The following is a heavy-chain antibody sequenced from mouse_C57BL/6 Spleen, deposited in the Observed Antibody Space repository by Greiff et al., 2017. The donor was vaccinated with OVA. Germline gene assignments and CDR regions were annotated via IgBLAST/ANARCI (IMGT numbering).Heavy chain of an antibody. D-gene: IGHD4-1*02. V-gene: IGHV1-82*01. CDR1: GYAFSSSW. CDR3: ARSTSYYFDY. Sequence: VHLVESGPELVKPGASVKISCKASGYAFSSSWMNWVKQRPGKGLEWIGRIYPGDGDTNYNGKFKGKATLTADKSSSTAYMQLSSLTSEDSAVYFCARSTSYYFDYWGQGTTLTVSS. J-gene: IGHJ2*01. CDR2: IYPGDGDT.